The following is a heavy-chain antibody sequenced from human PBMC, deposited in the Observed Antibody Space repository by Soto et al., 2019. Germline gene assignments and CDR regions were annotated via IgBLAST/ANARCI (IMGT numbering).Heavy chain of an antibody. Sequence: GGALRRSGAASVFTFDNTLISWFRQAQGKGLEWVGRIKSKTHGGTTEYSAAVRGRFTISRDDSKNTLYLQMKSLKTEDTAVYSCAPLLGLVVPGTFDGWGQGTLVTVSS. J-gene: IGHJ4*02. CDR1: VFTFDNTL. V-gene: IGHV3-15*01. CDR2: IKSKTHGGTT. CDR3: APLLGLVVPGTFDG. D-gene: IGHD3-22*01.